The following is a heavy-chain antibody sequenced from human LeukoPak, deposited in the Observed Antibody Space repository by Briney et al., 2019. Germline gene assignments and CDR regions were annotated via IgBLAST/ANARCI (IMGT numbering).Heavy chain of an antibody. CDR2: ISQDGRTK. CDR1: GFTFTTYY. J-gene: IGHJ4*02. D-gene: IGHD1-1*01. V-gene: IGHV3-7*01. CDR3: ARENWSKDY. Sequence: PGGSLRLSCAASGFTFTTYYMTWVRQAPGKGLEWLANISQDGRTKYYADSVEGRFAISRDNAINSVFLQMNSVRAEDTAVYYCARENWSKDYWGQGTLVTVSS.